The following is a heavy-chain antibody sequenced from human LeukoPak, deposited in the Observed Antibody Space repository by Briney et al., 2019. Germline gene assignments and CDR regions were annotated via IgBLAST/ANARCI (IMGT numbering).Heavy chain of an antibody. CDR1: GFTFSSYA. V-gene: IGHV3-30-3*01. CDR3: AREGGSGSYPGGMDV. CDR2: ISYDGSNK. Sequence: PGRSLRLSCAASGFTFSSYAMHWVRQAPGKGLEWVAVISYDGSNKYYADSVKGRFTISRDNSKNTLYLQMNSLRAEDTAVYYCAREGGSGSYPGGMDVWGQGTTVTVSS. D-gene: IGHD3-10*01. J-gene: IGHJ6*02.